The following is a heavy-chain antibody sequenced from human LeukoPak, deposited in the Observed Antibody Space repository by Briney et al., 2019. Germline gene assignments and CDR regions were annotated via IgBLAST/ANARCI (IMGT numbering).Heavy chain of an antibody. Sequence: ASVKVSCKASGYTFTSYYMHWVRQAPGQGLEWMGIINPSGGSTSYAQKFQGRVTMTRDASTCTVYMELSSLRSEDTAVYYCARSTVVTYFDYWGQGTLVTVSS. J-gene: IGHJ4*02. CDR1: GYTFTSYY. V-gene: IGHV1-46*01. CDR2: INPSGGST. CDR3: ARSTVVTYFDY. D-gene: IGHD4-23*01.